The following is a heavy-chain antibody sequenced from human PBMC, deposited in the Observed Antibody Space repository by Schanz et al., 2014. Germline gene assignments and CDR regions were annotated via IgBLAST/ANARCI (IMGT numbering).Heavy chain of an antibody. D-gene: IGHD3-9*01. Sequence: QVQLVQSGGEAKKPGASATVSCKASGYTFNNHGISWVRQAPGQGLEWMGRIIPILDKTNYAQKFQGRVTMTADKATSTVYMEVSGLRSEDTAVYYCAKVDRTRYYAMDVWGQGTTVTVSS. CDR2: IIPILDKT. CDR3: AKVDRTRYYAMDV. J-gene: IGHJ6*02. CDR1: GYTFNNHG. V-gene: IGHV1-69*04.